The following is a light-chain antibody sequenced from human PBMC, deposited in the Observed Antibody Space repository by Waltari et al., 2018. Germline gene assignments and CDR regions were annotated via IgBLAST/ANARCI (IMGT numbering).Light chain of an antibody. J-gene: IGLJ2*01. CDR2: EVS. CDR3: SSYTSSSFGV. V-gene: IGLV2-14*01. Sequence: QSALTQPASVSGSPGPSITIPFTGTSHDVGGYNYVSWYQQHPGKAPKLMSYEVSNRPSGVSNRFSGSKSGNTASLTISGLQAEDEADYYCSSYTSSSFGVFGGGTKLTVL. CDR1: SHDVGGYNY.